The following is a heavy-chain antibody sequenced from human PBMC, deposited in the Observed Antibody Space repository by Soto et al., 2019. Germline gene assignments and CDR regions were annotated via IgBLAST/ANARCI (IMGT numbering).Heavy chain of an antibody. CDR2: IYHSGST. CDR3: ARYSSPSAAFDY. V-gene: IGHV4-30-2*01. J-gene: IGHJ4*02. CDR1: GGSISSGGYS. D-gene: IGHD6-6*01. Sequence: PSETLSLTCAVSGGSISSGGYSWSWIRQPPGKGLEWIGYIYHSGSTYYNPSLKSRVTISVDRSKNQFSLKLSSVTAADTAVYYCARYSSPSAAFDYWGQGTLVTVSS.